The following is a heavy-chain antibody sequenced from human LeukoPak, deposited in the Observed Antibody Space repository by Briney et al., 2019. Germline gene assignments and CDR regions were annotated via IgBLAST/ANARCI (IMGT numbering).Heavy chain of an antibody. J-gene: IGHJ4*02. V-gene: IGHV5-51*01. D-gene: IGHD3-22*01. Sequence: GESLKISCKASGYIFTTYWIGWVRQMPGKGLEWMGIIYPGGSDARYSPSFQGQVTISADKSISTAYLHWSSLRASDTAIYYCARRDTSGFYYVNWGQGTLVSVSS. CDR1: GYIFTTYW. CDR2: IYPGGSDA. CDR3: ARRDTSGFYYVN.